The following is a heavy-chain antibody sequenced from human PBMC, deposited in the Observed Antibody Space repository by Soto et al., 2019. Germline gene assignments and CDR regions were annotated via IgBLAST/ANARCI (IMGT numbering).Heavy chain of an antibody. V-gene: IGHV3-53*01. Sequence: EVQLVESGGGLIQPGGSLRLSCAASGFTVSSNYMSWVRQAPGKGLEWVSVIYSGGSTYYADSVKGRFTISRDNSKNTLYLQMNSVSAEDTAVYYCARDRARYGMDVWGQGTTVTVSS. J-gene: IGHJ6*02. CDR1: GFTVSSNY. CDR2: IYSGGST. D-gene: IGHD3-10*01. CDR3: ARDRARYGMDV.